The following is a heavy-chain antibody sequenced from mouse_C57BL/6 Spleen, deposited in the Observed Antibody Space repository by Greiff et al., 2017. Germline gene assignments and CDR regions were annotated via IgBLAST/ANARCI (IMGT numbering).Heavy chain of an antibody. CDR1: GFTFSSYG. Sequence: EVHLVESGGDLVKPGGSLKLSCAASGFTFSSYGMSWVRQTPDKRLEWVATISSGGSYTYYPDSVKGRFTISRDNAKNTLYLQMSSLKSEDTAMYYCARHALFITTVVAGYFDVWGTGTTVTVSS. V-gene: IGHV5-6*01. CDR2: ISSGGSYT. J-gene: IGHJ1*03. D-gene: IGHD1-1*01. CDR3: ARHALFITTVVAGYFDV.